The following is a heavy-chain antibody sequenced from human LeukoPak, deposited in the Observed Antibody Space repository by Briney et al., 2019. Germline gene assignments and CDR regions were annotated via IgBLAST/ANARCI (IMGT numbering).Heavy chain of an antibody. CDR3: ARDPSITMIVS. J-gene: IGHJ5*02. Sequence: GGSLRLSCAASGFIFSSYEMNWVRQAPGKGLEWVSSISSSSSYIYYADSVKGRFTISRDNAKNSLYLQMNSLRAEDTAVYYCARDPSITMIVSWGQGTLVTVSS. V-gene: IGHV3-21*01. D-gene: IGHD3-22*01. CDR1: GFIFSSYE. CDR2: ISSSSSYI.